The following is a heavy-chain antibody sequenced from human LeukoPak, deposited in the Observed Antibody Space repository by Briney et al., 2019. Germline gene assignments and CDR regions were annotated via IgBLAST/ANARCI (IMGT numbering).Heavy chain of an antibody. Sequence: GASVKVSCKASGYTFIGYYMYWVRQAPGQGLEWMGRINPNSGDTIYAQKFQGRVTMTRDTSISTAHMELSRLRSDDTAVYYCARERTSGGRARDYWGQGTLDTVSS. J-gene: IGHJ4*02. V-gene: IGHV1-2*02. CDR2: INPNSGDT. CDR3: ARERTSGGRARDY. D-gene: IGHD2-15*01. CDR1: GYTFIGYY.